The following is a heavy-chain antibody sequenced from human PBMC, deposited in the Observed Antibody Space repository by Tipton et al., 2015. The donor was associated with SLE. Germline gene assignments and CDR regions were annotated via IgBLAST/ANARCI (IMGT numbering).Heavy chain of an antibody. D-gene: IGHD5-24*01. Sequence: QSGAEVKKPGASVKVSCKASGYTFTGYYIHWVRQAPGQGLEWMGWINPNSRGTNYAQRFQGRVAMSSDSSISTAYMELSSLRSDDTAVYYCAGGRDGYNTPLDSWGQGTLVTVSS. CDR2: INPNSRGT. V-gene: IGHV1-2*02. CDR1: GYTFTGYY. J-gene: IGHJ4*02. CDR3: AGGRDGYNTPLDS.